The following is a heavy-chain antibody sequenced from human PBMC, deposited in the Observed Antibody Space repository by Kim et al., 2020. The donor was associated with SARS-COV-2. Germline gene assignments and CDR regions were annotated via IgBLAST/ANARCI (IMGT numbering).Heavy chain of an antibody. CDR1: GGSFSGYY. D-gene: IGHD6-13*01. CDR3: PRGGSSSDVGDY. CDR2: INHSGST. Sequence: SETLSLTCAVYGGSFSGYYWSWIRQPPGKGLEWIGEINHSGSTNYNPSLKSRVTISVDTSKNQFSLKLSSVTAADTAVYYCPRGGSSSDVGDYWGQGTLVTVSS. J-gene: IGHJ4*02. V-gene: IGHV4-34*01.